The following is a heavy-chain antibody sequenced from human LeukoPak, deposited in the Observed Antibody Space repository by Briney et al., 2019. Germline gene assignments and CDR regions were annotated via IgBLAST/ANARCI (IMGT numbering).Heavy chain of an antibody. CDR1: GGSISSYY. CDR3: ARGTVVIYAFDI. CDR2: IYYSGST. Sequence: KTSETLSLTCTVSGGSISSYYWSWIRQPPGKGLEWIGYIYYSGSTNYNPSLKSRVTISVDTSRNQFSLKLSSVTAADTAVYYCARGTVVIYAFDIWGQGTMVTVSS. V-gene: IGHV4-59*08. J-gene: IGHJ3*02. D-gene: IGHD3-22*01.